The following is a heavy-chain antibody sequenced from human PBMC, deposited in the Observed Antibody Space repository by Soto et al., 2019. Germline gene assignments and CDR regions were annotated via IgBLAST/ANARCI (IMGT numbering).Heavy chain of an antibody. D-gene: IGHD6-19*01. CDR1: GFTFSSYW. V-gene: IGHV3-74*01. CDR3: ARGAVGQQWLVDYFDY. Sequence: GGSLRLSCAASGFTFSSYWMHWVRQAPGKGLVWVSRINSDGSSTSYADSVKGRFTISRDNAKNTLYLQMNSLRAEDTAVYYCARGAVGQQWLVDYFDYWGQGTLVTVSS. J-gene: IGHJ4*02. CDR2: INSDGSST.